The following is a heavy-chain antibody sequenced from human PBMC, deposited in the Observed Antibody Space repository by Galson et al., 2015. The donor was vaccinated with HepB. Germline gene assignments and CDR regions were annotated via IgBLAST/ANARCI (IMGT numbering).Heavy chain of an antibody. CDR1: GYTFSNYG. Sequence: SVKVSCKASGYTFSNYGINWVRQAPGQGLEWMGWISSYNGNTNYAQKFQGRVTMTTDTSTSTAYMELRSLRSDDTAVYYCAKEEMTPVARFDPWGQGTLVTVSS. J-gene: IGHJ5*02. V-gene: IGHV1-18*01. D-gene: IGHD4-23*01. CDR3: AKEEMTPVARFDP. CDR2: ISSYNGNT.